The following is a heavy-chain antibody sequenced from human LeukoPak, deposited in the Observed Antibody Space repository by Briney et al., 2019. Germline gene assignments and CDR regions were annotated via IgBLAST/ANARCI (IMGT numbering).Heavy chain of an antibody. J-gene: IGHJ3*02. CDR3: VKDSGRTDAFDI. V-gene: IGHV1-69*05. CDR2: IIPIFGTA. CDR1: GGTFSSYA. Sequence: SVKVSCKAPGGTFSSYAISWVRQAPGQGLEWMGGIIPIFGTANYAQKFQGRVTITTDESTSTAYMELSSLRSEDTAVYYCVKDSGRTDAFDIWGQGTMVTVSS. D-gene: IGHD1-26*01.